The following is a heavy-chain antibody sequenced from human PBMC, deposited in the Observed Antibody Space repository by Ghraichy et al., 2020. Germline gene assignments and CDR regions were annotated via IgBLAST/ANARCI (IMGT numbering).Heavy chain of an antibody. Sequence: SETLSLTCAVYGGSFSGYYWSWIRQPPGKGLEWIGEINHSGSTNYNPSLKSRVTISVDTSKNQFSLKLSSVTAADTAVYYCARYSGYSYPLRGTYYFDYWGQGTLVTVSS. CDR3: ARYSGYSYPLRGTYYFDY. J-gene: IGHJ4*02. CDR1: GGSFSGYY. D-gene: IGHD5-12*01. V-gene: IGHV4-34*01. CDR2: INHSGST.